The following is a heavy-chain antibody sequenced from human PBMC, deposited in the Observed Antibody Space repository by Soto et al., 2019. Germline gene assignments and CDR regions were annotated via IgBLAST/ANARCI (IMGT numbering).Heavy chain of an antibody. CDR3: ARGSYYYDSSGYYHY. J-gene: IGHJ4*02. V-gene: IGHV4-30-4*01. CDR1: GGSISNADYS. CDR2: IYYSGST. D-gene: IGHD3-22*01. Sequence: SETLSLTCTVSGGSISNADYSWNWIRQPPGKGLEWIGYIYYSGSTYYNPSLKSRVTISVDTSKNQFSLKLSSVTAADTAVYYCARGSYYYDSSGYYHYWGQGILVTVSS.